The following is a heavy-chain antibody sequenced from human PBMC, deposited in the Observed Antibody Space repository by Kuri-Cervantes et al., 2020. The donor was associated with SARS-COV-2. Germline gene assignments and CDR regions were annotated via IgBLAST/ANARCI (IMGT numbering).Heavy chain of an antibody. CDR2: INHSGRT. CDR1: GFTFSGYS. V-gene: IGHV4-34*01. CDR3: ARRGPTTVTTFTSLAEVGFQH. Sequence: GSLRLSCAASGFTFSGYSMNWIRQAPGKGLEWIGEINHSGRTNYNPSLKSRVTISVDTSKNQFSLKLSSVTAADTAVYYCARRGPTTVTTFTSLAEVGFQHWGQGTLVTVSS. D-gene: IGHD4-17*01. J-gene: IGHJ1*01.